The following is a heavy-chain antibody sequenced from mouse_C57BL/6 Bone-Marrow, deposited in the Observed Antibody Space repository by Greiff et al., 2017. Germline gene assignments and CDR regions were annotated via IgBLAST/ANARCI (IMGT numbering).Heavy chain of an antibody. Sequence: EVMLVESEGGLVQPGSSMKLSCTASGFTFSDYYMAWVRQVPEKGLEWVANINYDGSSTYYLDSLKSRFIISRDNAKNILYLQMSSLKSEDTATYYCARSLYYGSSPYYAMDYWGQGTSVTVSS. CDR1: GFTFSDYY. CDR2: INYDGSST. J-gene: IGHJ4*01. V-gene: IGHV5-16*01. D-gene: IGHD1-1*01. CDR3: ARSLYYGSSPYYAMDY.